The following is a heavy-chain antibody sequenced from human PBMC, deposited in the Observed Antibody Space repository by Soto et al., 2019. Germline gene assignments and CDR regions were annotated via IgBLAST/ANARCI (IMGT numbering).Heavy chain of an antibody. Sequence: PGGSLRLSCAASGFSFSNYWMSWVRQAPGKGLEWVANINQDGSAKYYVDSVKGRFTISRDNAKNSLYLQTNSLRAEDTAVYYCARDAPYDDTNAYYDYWGQGTLVTAPQ. V-gene: IGHV3-7*01. CDR1: GFSFSNYW. D-gene: IGHD3-22*01. CDR2: INQDGSAK. CDR3: ARDAPYDDTNAYYDY. J-gene: IGHJ4*02.